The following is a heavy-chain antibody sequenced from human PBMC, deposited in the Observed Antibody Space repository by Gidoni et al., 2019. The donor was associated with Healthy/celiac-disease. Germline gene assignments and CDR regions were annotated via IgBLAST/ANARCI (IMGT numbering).Heavy chain of an antibody. CDR3: ARDRSSSWGFDY. CDR2: INHSGST. V-gene: IGHV4-34*01. D-gene: IGHD6-13*01. CDR1: GGSFSGYY. J-gene: IGHJ4*02. Sequence: QVQLQQWGAGLLKPSETLSLTCAVYGGSFSGYYWSWIRQPPGKGLEWIGEINHSGSTNYNPSLKSRVTISVDTSKNQFSLKLSSVTAADTAVYYCARDRSSSWGFDYWGQGTLVTVSS.